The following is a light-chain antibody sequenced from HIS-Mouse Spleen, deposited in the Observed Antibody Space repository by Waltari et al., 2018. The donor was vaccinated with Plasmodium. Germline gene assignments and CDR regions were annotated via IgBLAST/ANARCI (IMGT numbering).Light chain of an antibody. CDR3: LPHNSYPIP. Sequence: DIQRTQSPSSLSASVGDRVTNPYRASQGIRNDLGWYQQKPWKAPKRLIYAESSLHSGVPSRFSGSGSGTEFTLTISSLQPEDFATYYCLPHNSYPIPFGPGTPLEI. CDR1: QGIRND. CDR2: AES. J-gene: IGKJ5*01. V-gene: IGKV1-17*01.